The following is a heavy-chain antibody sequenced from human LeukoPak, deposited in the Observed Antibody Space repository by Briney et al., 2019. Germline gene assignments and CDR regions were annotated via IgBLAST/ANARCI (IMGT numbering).Heavy chain of an antibody. Sequence: GGSLRLSCSASGFTFSSYAMHWVRQAPGKGLEYVSAISSNGGSTCYADSVKGRFTISRDNSKNTLYLQMSSLRAEDTAVYYCVKGIVATISYFDYWGQGTLVTVSS. V-gene: IGHV3-64D*06. D-gene: IGHD5-12*01. CDR1: GFTFSSYA. CDR3: VKGIVATISYFDY. CDR2: ISSNGGST. J-gene: IGHJ4*02.